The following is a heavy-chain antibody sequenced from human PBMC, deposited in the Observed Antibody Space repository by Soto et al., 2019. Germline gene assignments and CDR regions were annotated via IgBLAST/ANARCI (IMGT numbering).Heavy chain of an antibody. CDR3: AKWPVPAAPRHYFDY. Sequence: PGGSLRLSCVDAEFTFSGYPRSGVRQAPGKGLEWVSAISGSGGSTYYADSVKGRFTISRDNSKNTLYLQMNSLRAEDTAVYYCAKWPVPAAPRHYFDYWGQGTLVTVSS. V-gene: IGHV3-23*01. J-gene: IGHJ4*02. D-gene: IGHD2-2*01. CDR1: EFTFSGYP. CDR2: ISGSGGST.